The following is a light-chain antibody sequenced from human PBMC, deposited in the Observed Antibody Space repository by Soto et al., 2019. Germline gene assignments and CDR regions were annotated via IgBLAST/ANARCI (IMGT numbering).Light chain of an antibody. CDR1: TSNIGSYT. J-gene: IGLJ2*01. V-gene: IGLV1-44*01. CDR3: AAWYDSLNGPV. Sequence: QSVLTQPPSASGTPGQRVTISCPGGTSNIGSYTVSWYQQLPGTAPKHLIYTTNQRPSGVPDRFSGSKSGTSASLSLSGLQSEDEADYYYAAWYDSLNGPVFGGGTKLTVL. CDR2: TTN.